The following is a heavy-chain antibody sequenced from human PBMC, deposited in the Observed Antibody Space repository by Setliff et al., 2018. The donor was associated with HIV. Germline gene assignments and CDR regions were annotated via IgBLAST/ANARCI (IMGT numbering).Heavy chain of an antibody. CDR2: IYYSGST. V-gene: IGHV4-39*01. Sequence: SETLSLTCTVSGGSISSNSYYWGWFRQPPGKGLEWIGSIYYSGSTYYTPSLKCRVTISVDTSQNQFSLKLNSVTAADTAVYYCARRGIAAAGSDSWGQGTLVTVSS. CDR1: GGSISSNSYY. CDR3: ARRGIAAAGSDS. J-gene: IGHJ4*02. D-gene: IGHD6-13*01.